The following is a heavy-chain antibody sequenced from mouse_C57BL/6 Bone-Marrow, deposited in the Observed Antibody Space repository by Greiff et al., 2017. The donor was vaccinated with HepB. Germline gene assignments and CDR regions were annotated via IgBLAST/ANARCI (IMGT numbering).Heavy chain of an antibody. D-gene: IGHD2-12*01. J-gene: IGHJ3*01. CDR1: GYTFTEYT. Sequence: QVQLKESGAELVKPGASVKLSCKASGYTFTEYTIHWVKQRSGQGLEWIGWFYPGSGSIKYNEKFKDKATLTADKSSSTVYMELSRLTSEDSAVYFCARHEGGPLRRAAWFAYWGQGTLVTVSA. V-gene: IGHV1-62-2*01. CDR3: ARHEGGPLRRAAWFAY. CDR2: FYPGSGSI.